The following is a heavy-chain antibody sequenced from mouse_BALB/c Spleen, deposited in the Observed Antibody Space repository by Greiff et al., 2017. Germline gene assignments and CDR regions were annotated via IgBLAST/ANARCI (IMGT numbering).Heavy chain of an antibody. J-gene: IGHJ2*01. V-gene: IGHV1S137*01. CDR3: FTTVVATGDY. Sequence: VQLQQSGAELVRPGVSVKISCKGSGYTFTDYAMHWVKQSHAKSLEWIGVISTYYGDASYNQKFKGKATMTVDKSSSTAYMELARLTSEDSAIYYCFTTVVATGDYWGQGTTRTVSS. CDR2: ISTYYGDA. D-gene: IGHD1-1*01. CDR1: GYTFTDYA.